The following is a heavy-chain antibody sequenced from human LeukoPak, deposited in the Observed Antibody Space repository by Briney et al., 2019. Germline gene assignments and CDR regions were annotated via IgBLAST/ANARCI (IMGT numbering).Heavy chain of an antibody. CDR1: GLTFSNYA. CDR3: ARQLGYCSDGSCYFDY. J-gene: IGHJ4*02. CDR2: ISNNGGST. Sequence: PGGSLRLSCAATGLTFSNYAMSWVRQAPGRGLEWVSAISNNGGSTYDAHSMKGRFTISRDNSKNTLHLQMNSLRAEDTAVYHCARQLGYCSDGSCYFDYWGQGTLVTVSS. D-gene: IGHD2-15*01. V-gene: IGHV3-23*01.